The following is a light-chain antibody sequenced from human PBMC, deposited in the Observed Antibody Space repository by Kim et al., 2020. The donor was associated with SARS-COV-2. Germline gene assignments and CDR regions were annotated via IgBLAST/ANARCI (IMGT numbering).Light chain of an antibody. CDR3: QQYGSAPWT. CDR2: GAS. V-gene: IGKV3-20*01. J-gene: IGKJ1*01. Sequence: SPGDRATPSCRATQSVINSYLAWYPQIAGPAPRLLISGASNRATDIPNRFSGSGSGTDFTLTISRLEPEDSAVYYCQQYGSAPWTFGQGTKVDIK. CDR1: QSVINSY.